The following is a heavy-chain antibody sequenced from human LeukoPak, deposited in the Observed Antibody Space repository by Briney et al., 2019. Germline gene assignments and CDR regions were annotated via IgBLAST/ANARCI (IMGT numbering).Heavy chain of an antibody. CDR2: INLSGST. Sequence: PSETLSLTCAVYGGSFSGYYWSWIRQPPGKGLEWIVEINLSGSTNYNPSLKSRVTISVDTSKNQFSLKLSSVTAADTAVYYCARGPIITMIKPSGWFDYWGQGTLATVSS. J-gene: IGHJ5*01. D-gene: IGHD3-22*01. V-gene: IGHV4-34*01. CDR1: GGSFSGYY. CDR3: ARGPIITMIKPSGWFDY.